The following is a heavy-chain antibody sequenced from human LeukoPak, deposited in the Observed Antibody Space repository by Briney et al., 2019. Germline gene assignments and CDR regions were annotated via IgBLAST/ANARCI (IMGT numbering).Heavy chain of an antibody. Sequence: GGSLRLSCAASGFTFSSYSMNWVRQAPGKGLEWVSSISSSSSHIYYADSVKGRFTISRDNAKNSLYLQMNSLRAEDTAAYYCAREALGAGSGSYYNAAFDIWGQGTMVTVSS. CDR1: GFTFSSYS. J-gene: IGHJ3*02. D-gene: IGHD3-10*01. CDR2: ISSSSSHI. CDR3: AREALGAGSGSYYNAAFDI. V-gene: IGHV3-21*01.